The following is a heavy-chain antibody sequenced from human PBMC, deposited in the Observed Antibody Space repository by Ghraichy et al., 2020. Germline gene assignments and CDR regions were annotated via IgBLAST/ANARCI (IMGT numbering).Heavy chain of an antibody. CDR2: IIPLSGSA. CDR1: GGIFSNNG. J-gene: IGHJ6*03. V-gene: IGHV1-69*06. Sequence: SVKVSCKASGGIFSNNGISWVRQAPGQGLEWMGGIIPLSGSANYAQQFQGRVTITADKSTGAVYMELSSLRSEDTALYYCARDSPPEDVEIVAAAPDKGPYYSYNIDVWGKGTTVTVSS. CDR3: ARDSPPEDVEIVAAAPDKGPYYSYNIDV. D-gene: IGHD5-12*01.